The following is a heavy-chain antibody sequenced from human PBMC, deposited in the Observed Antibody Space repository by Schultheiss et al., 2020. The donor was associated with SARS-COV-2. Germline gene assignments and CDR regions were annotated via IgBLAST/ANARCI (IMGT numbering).Heavy chain of an antibody. J-gene: IGHJ6*03. V-gene: IGHV3-20*04. D-gene: IGHD2-15*01. Sequence: GGSLRLSCAASGFTFDDYGMSWVRQAPGKGLEWVSGINWNGGSTGYADSVKGRFTISRDNSKNTLYLQMNSLRAEDTAVYYCAREVGYYYYMDVWGKGTTVTVSS. CDR3: AREVGYYYYMDV. CDR2: INWNGGST. CDR1: GFTFDDYG.